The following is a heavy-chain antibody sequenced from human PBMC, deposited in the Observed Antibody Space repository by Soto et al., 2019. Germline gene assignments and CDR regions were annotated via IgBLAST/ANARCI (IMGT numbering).Heavy chain of an antibody. Sequence: ASVKVSCKTSGCTFSTSGISWVRQAPGQGLEWVGWIRPDNGSRKSAQRLQGRVTLTTDTSASTAYMELRSLTSDDTAMYHCARDTESNRYNDWGQGTLVTVSS. D-gene: IGHD1-20*01. CDR3: ARDTESNRYND. CDR2: IRPDNGSR. V-gene: IGHV1-18*01. CDR1: GCTFSTSG. J-gene: IGHJ1*01.